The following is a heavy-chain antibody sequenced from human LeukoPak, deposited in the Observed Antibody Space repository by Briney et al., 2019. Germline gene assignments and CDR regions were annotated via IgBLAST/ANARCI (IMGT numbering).Heavy chain of an antibody. CDR3: AKMAVVVPAATDY. V-gene: IGHV3-23*03. Sequence: GGSLRLSCAASGFTFSSYAMSWVRQAPGKGLEWVSVIYSGGSTYYADSVKGRFTISRDNSKNTLYLQMNSLRAEDTAVYYCAKMAVVVPAATDYWGQGTLVTVSS. CDR1: GFTFSSYA. CDR2: IYSGGST. J-gene: IGHJ4*02. D-gene: IGHD2-2*01.